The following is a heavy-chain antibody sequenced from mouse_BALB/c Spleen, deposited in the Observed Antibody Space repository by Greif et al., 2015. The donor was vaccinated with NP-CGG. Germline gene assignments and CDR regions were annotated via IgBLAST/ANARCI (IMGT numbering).Heavy chain of an antibody. Sequence: EVHLVESGGDLVKPGGSLKLSCAASGLTFSSYGMSWVRQTPDKRLEWVATISSGGSYTYYPDSVKGRFTISRDNAKNTLYLQMSSLKSEDTAMYYCARFRGFDYWGQGTTLTVSS. CDR3: ARFRGFDY. V-gene: IGHV5-6*01. CDR2: ISSGGSYT. D-gene: IGHD3-3*01. CDR1: GLTFSSYG. J-gene: IGHJ2*01.